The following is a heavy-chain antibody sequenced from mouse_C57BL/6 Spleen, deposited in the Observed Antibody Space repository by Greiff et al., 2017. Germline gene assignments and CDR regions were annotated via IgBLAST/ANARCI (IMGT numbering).Heavy chain of an antibody. CDR2: ISSGGSYT. Sequence: EVMLVESGGDLVKPGGSLKLSCAASGFTFSSYGMSWVRQTPDKRLEWVATISSGGSYTYYPDSVKGRFTISRDNAKNTLYLQMSSLKSEDTAMYYCARHKSNYYFDYWGQGTTLSVSS. V-gene: IGHV5-6*01. CDR1: GFTFSSYG. CDR3: ARHKSNYYFDY. J-gene: IGHJ2*01. D-gene: IGHD2-5*01.